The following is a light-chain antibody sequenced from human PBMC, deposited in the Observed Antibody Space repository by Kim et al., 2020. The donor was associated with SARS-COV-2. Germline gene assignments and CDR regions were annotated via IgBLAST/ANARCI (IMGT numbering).Light chain of an antibody. J-gene: IGLJ3*02. Sequence: QPVLTQSPSASASLGASVKVTCTLSSGHSTYAISWYQQQPEKGPRYLMKLNSDGTHSKGDGIPDRFSGSSSGAERYLTISSLQSEDEADYYCQTWGTGIWVFGGGTQLTVL. V-gene: IGLV4-69*01. CDR2: LNSDGTH. CDR1: SGHSTYA. CDR3: QTWGTGIWV.